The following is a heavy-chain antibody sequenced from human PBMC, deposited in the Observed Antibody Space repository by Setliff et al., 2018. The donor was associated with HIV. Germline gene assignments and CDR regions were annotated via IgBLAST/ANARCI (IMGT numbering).Heavy chain of an antibody. CDR3: TRLRGYSYGLASYYYYYMDV. J-gene: IGHJ6*03. D-gene: IGHD5-18*01. CDR2: IDKGGRTT. V-gene: IGHV3-48*03. CDR1: GFSFSTYE. Sequence: PGGSLRLSCAASGFSFSTYEMKWVRQAPGKGLEWLSYIDKGGRTTYYAGSVKGRFTISRDDAKNSLYLQMNSLRAEDTALYYCTRLRGYSYGLASYYYYYMDVWGKGTTVTVSS.